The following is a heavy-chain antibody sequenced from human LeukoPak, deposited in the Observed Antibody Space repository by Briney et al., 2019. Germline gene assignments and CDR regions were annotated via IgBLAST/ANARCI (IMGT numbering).Heavy chain of an antibody. CDR3: SKGIAPLNDYGSGSQGDY. CDR2: ISSSSSYI. V-gene: IGHV3-21*04. J-gene: IGHJ4*02. Sequence: GGSLRLSCAASGFTFSSYSMNWVRQAPGKGLEWVSSISSSSSYIYYADSVKGRFTISRDNAKNSLYLQMNSLRAEDTAVYYRSKGIAPLNDYGSGSQGDYRGQGHLVTVSS. CDR1: GFTFSSYS. D-gene: IGHD3-10*01.